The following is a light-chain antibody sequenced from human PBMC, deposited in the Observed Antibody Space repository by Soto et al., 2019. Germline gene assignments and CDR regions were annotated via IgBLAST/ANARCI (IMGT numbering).Light chain of an antibody. CDR1: QGISNY. V-gene: IGKV1-27*01. Sequence: DIQMTQSPSAVSASVGDRVTITCRASQGISNYLAWYQQKPGKVPKLLIYAASTLQSGVPSRFSGSGSGTDFTLTISSLQPEDVATYYCQKYNSAAWTFGQGTKVDIK. CDR2: AAS. J-gene: IGKJ1*01. CDR3: QKYNSAAWT.